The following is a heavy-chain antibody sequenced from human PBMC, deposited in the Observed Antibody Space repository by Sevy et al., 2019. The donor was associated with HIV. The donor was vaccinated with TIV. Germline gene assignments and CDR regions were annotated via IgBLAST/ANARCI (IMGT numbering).Heavy chain of an antibody. J-gene: IGHJ4*02. CDR1: GFSVSSNY. Sequence: GGSLRLSCAASGFSVSSNYMSWVRQDPGKGLEWVSLIYSSGRTYYGDSVKGRFTISRDDSKNTLYLQMNSVRAEDTALYYCTRVHSGGYPFDYWGQGSLVTVSS. CDR3: TRVHSGGYPFDY. D-gene: IGHD3-22*01. CDR2: IYSSGRT. V-gene: IGHV3-53*01.